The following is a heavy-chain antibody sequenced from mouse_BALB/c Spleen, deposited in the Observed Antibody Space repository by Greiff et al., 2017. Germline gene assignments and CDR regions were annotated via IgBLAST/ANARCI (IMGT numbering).Heavy chain of an antibody. Sequence: EVQLQQSGAELVRPGALVKLSCKASGFNIKDYYMHWVKQRPEQGLEWIGWIDPENGNTIYDPKFQGKATITADTSSNTAYLQLSSLTSEDTAVYYCARSARLAWFAYWGQGTLVTVSA. J-gene: IGHJ3*01. D-gene: IGHD1-2*01. CDR2: IDPENGNT. CDR3: ARSARLAWFAY. CDR1: GFNIKDYY. V-gene: IGHV14-1*02.